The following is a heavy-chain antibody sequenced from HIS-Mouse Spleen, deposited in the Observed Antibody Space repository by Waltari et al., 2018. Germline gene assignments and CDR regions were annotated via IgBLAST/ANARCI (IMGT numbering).Heavy chain of an antibody. CDR2: IYHSGRT. CDR1: GGSISSGGYS. Sequence: QLQLQESGSGLVKPSQTLSLTCAVSGGSISSGGYSWSWIRQPPGKGLEWIGYIYHSGRTYHNPSLKSRVTISVDRSKNQFSLKLSSVTAADTAVYYCAREAAAGPYNWFDPWGQGTLVTVSS. D-gene: IGHD6-13*01. V-gene: IGHV4-30-2*01. CDR3: AREAAAGPYNWFDP. J-gene: IGHJ5*02.